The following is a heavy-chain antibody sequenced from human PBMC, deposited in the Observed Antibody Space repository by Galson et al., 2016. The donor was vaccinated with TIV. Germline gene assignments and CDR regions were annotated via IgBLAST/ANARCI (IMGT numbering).Heavy chain of an antibody. Sequence: SLRLSCAASGFTVGNNYMGWVRQPPGKGLEWVAAMYSGGDTVYADSVKGRFTISRDSSKNTLYLQMNGLRAGDTAVYYCANHEQGDSWGQGTLVTVSS. V-gene: IGHV3-53*01. J-gene: IGHJ4*02. CDR3: ANHEQGDS. CDR2: MYSGGDT. D-gene: IGHD1-14*01. CDR1: GFTVGNNY.